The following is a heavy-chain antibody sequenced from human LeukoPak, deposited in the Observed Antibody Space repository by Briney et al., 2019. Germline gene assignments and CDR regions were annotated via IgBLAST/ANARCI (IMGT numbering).Heavy chain of an antibody. CDR2: IFYSGST. Sequence: SETLSLTCTVSSGSISTSNYYWGWVRQPPGKALEWIGNIFYSGSTYYSPSLKSRVTISLDTSRNQFSLKLTSVTAADTAAYYCTREEGGTTVDYWGQGTLVTVSS. CDR3: TREEGGTTVDY. CDR1: SGSISTSNYY. V-gene: IGHV4-39*07. D-gene: IGHD1-1*01. J-gene: IGHJ4*02.